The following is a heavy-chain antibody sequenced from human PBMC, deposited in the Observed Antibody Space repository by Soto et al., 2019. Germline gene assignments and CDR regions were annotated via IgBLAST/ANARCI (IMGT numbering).Heavy chain of an antibody. Sequence: EVQLLESGGGLVQPGGSLRLSCAASGFTFSIYAMNWVRQAPGKGLEWVSVISGSGGSTYYADSVKGRFTISRDNSKNTLYLQMNSLRAEDTAVYYCARRTVGWYFDHWGRGTLVTVSS. D-gene: IGHD4-17*01. CDR1: GFTFSIYA. CDR3: ARRTVGWYFDH. J-gene: IGHJ2*01. V-gene: IGHV3-23*01. CDR2: ISGSGGST.